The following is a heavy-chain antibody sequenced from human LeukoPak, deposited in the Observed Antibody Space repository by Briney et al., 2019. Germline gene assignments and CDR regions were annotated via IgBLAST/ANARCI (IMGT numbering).Heavy chain of an antibody. D-gene: IGHD6-19*01. J-gene: IGHJ4*02. CDR1: GYTFTSYW. Sequence: GASVKVSCKASGYTFTSYWIQWVRQAPGQGLEWMGGIIPIFGTANYAQKFQGRVTITADESTSTAYMELSSLRSEDTAVYYCARDVAGTSDYWGQGTLVTVSS. CDR3: ARDVAGTSDY. V-gene: IGHV1-69*13. CDR2: IIPIFGTA.